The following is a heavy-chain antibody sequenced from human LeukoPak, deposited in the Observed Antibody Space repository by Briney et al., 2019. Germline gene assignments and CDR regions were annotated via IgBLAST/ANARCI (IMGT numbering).Heavy chain of an antibody. CDR3: ARADGDYSDSSGPYYFHY. CDR1: GGSTSSGGYY. Sequence: SQTLSLTCTVSGGSTSSGGYYWTWIRQHPGKGLEWIGYIYYSGSTYYNPSLKSRVTISEDTSKNQFSLKLSSVTAADTAVYYCARADGDYSDSSGPYYFHYWGQGTLVTVSS. J-gene: IGHJ4*02. CDR2: IYYSGST. V-gene: IGHV4-31*03. D-gene: IGHD3-22*01.